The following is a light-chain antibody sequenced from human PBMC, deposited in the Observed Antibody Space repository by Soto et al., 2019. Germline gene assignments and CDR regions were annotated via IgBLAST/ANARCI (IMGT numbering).Light chain of an antibody. CDR1: ISDVGGYNY. Sequence: QSALTQPASVSGSPGQSITISCTGTISDVGGYNYVAWYQHYPGKVPKLLIYEVTSRPSGVSNRFSGSKSGNTASLTISGLQSEDEADYYCSSYTGDSVLLFGGGTKVTVL. CDR2: EVT. J-gene: IGLJ2*01. CDR3: SSYTGDSVLL. V-gene: IGLV2-14*01.